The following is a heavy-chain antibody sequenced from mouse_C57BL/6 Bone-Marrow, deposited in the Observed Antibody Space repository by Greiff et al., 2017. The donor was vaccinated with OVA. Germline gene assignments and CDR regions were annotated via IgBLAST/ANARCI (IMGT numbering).Heavy chain of an antibody. V-gene: IGHV1-15*01. CDR3: TYSNYVNYAMDD. CDR1: GYTFTDYE. Sequence: QVQLQQSGAELVRPGASVTLSCKASGYTFTDYEMHWVKQTPVHGLEWIGAIDPETGGTAYNQKFKGKAILTADKSSSTAYMELRSLTSEDSAVYYCTYSNYVNYAMDDWGQGTSVTVSS. D-gene: IGHD2-5*01. J-gene: IGHJ4*01. CDR2: IDPETGGT.